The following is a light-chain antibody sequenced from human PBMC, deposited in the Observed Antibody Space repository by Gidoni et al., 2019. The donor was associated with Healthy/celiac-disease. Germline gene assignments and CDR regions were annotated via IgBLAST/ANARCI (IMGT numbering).Light chain of an antibody. CDR3: QQSYSTPLT. Sequence: DIQMTQSPSSLSASVGDRVTITCRASQSISSYLNSYQQKPGKAPTLLLYAASSLQSGVLSRFSGSGSGTAFSILIISMQHADFATYYCQQSYSTPLTFGGGTKVEIK. CDR2: AAS. V-gene: IGKV1-39*01. CDR1: QSISSY. J-gene: IGKJ4*01.